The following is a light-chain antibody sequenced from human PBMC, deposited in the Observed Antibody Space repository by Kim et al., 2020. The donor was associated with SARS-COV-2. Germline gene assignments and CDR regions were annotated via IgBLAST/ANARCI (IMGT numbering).Light chain of an antibody. CDR3: CSYVV. V-gene: IGLV2-23*01. CDR1: RSDVGSYNL. CDR2: EGS. Sequence: VAGCPRQSISSSRTGTRSDVGSYNLVAWYQQHPGKAPKLMIYEGSKRPSGVSNRFSGSKSGNTASLTISGLQAEDEADYYCCSYVVFGGGTQLTVL. J-gene: IGLJ2*01.